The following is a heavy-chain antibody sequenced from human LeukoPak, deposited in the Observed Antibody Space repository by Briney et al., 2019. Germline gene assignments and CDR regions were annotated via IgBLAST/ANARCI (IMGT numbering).Heavy chain of an antibody. D-gene: IGHD1-26*01. CDR1: GGTFSSYT. J-gene: IGHJ5*02. V-gene: IGHV1-69*02. CDR3: AKESVPYSGSYTT. Sequence: GASVKVSCKASGGTFSSYTISWVRQAPGQGLEWMGRIIPILGIASYAQKFQGRVTMTRDTSTSTVYMELSSLRSEDTAVYYCAKESVPYSGSYTTWGQGTLVTVSS. CDR2: IIPILGIA.